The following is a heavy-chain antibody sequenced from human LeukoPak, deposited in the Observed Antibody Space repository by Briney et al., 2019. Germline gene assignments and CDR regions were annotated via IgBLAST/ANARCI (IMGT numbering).Heavy chain of an antibody. CDR1: GGSISSYY. CDR3: ARGGLSGPLFDY. Sequence: SETLSLTCTVSGGSISSYYWSWIRQPPGKGLEWIGYIYYSGSTNYNPSLKSRVTISVDTSKNQFSLKLSSVTAADTAVYYCARGGLSGPLFDYWGQGTLVTVSS. J-gene: IGHJ4*02. D-gene: IGHD3-16*02. CDR2: IYYSGST. V-gene: IGHV4-59*01.